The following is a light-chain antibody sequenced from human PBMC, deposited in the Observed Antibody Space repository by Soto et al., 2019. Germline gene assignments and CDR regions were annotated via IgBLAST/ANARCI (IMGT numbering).Light chain of an antibody. CDR1: SSDVGGYNF. CDR2: HVT. V-gene: IGLV2-14*01. Sequence: HSALTQPASMSGSPGQSITISCTGTSSDVGGYNFVSWYQQHPGKAPKLMIYHVTNRPSGVSSRFSGSKSGNTASLTISGLQAEDEADYYCSSYTSNITPYVFGTGAKLTVL. CDR3: SSYTSNITPYV. J-gene: IGLJ1*01.